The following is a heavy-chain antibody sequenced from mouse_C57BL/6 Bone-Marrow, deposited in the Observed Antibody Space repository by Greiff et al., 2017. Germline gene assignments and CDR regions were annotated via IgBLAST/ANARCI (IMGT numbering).Heavy chain of an antibody. CDR1: GYTFTSYW. V-gene: IGHV1-55*01. J-gene: IGHJ2*01. CDR3: ARGRVGRGY. D-gene: IGHD4-1*01. CDR2: IYPGSGST. Sequence: QVQLKQSGAELVKPGASVKMSCKASGYTFTSYWITWVKQRPGQGLEWIGDIYPGSGSTNYNEKFKSKATLTVDTSSSTAYMQLSSLTSEDSAVYYCARGRVGRGYWGQGTTLTVSS.